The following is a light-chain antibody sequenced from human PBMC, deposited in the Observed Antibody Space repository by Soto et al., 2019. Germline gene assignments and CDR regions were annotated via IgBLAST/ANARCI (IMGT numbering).Light chain of an antibody. CDR1: QSVGSN. Sequence: EIVMTQSPATLSVSPGERATLSCRASQSVGSNLAWYQQKPGQAPRLLIYGASTRATGIPARFSGSGSGTEFTLTISSLQSEDFAVYYCQQYNDWPLTFGGGTRWIS. J-gene: IGKJ4*01. V-gene: IGKV3-15*01. CDR2: GAS. CDR3: QQYNDWPLT.